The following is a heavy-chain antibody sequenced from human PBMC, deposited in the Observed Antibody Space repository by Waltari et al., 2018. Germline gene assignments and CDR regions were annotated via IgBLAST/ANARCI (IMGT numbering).Heavy chain of an antibody. J-gene: IGHJ5*02. V-gene: IGHV3-48*02. CDR3: ALLEVVGHNWFDP. D-gene: IGHD2-2*01. CDR2: NSGTSSNK. Sequence: EVQLVESGGALVQPGGSLRLSCAVSGITFSNYGMNWVRQAPGKGVEWVSHNSGTSSNKYYTDSVRGRFTVSRDNDKNSVFLQMSSLTDEDTAVYYCALLEVVGHNWFDPRGQGTLVTVSS. CDR1: GITFSNYG.